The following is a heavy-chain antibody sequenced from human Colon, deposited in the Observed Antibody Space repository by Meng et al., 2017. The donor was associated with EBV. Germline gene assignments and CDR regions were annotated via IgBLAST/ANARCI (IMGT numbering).Heavy chain of an antibody. CDR1: GGSGSSGCYY. Sequence: QGAGQGLGKPRRPLTLTCTVSGGSGSSGCYYGTWIRQHPGKGLEWFGHIYYSGSTFYNPSLKRQVIISIVTSKNQFSLNLRSVTAADTAVYYCARVSSGWDYFNYWGQGTLVTVSS. V-gene: IGHV4-31*01. CDR2: IYYSGST. CDR3: ARVSSGWDYFNY. J-gene: IGHJ4*02. D-gene: IGHD6-19*01.